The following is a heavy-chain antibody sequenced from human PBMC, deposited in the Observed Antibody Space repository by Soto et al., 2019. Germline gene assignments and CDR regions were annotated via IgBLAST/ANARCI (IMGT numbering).Heavy chain of an antibody. J-gene: IGHJ4*02. D-gene: IGHD3-9*01. CDR3: TTGYYGIVTGYQHY. Sequence: ERSRRLSCTASGFTFSTAWMSWVRQAPGKGLEWVGRIKSKTDGGKTDYAAPVKGRFTVSRDDSKNTLYLQMNSLKTEDTAVYYCTTGYYGIVTGYQHYWGQATLVTVPS. CDR1: GFTFSTAW. V-gene: IGHV3-15*01. CDR2: IKSKTDGGKT.